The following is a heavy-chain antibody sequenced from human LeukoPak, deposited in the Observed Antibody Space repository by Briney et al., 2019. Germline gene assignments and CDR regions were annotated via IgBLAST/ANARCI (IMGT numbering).Heavy chain of an antibody. CDR1: GFTFSGHS. Sequence: GGSLRLTCAASGFTFSGHSINWVRQAPGKGLEWIATMTVTNKIYYADSVKGRFTISRDNAENSVYLQMNSLRDEGTAVYSCARAQTLFWEFDGFDIWGRGTKVTVSS. D-gene: IGHD3-3*01. V-gene: IGHV3-69-1*01. J-gene: IGHJ3*02. CDR2: MTVTNKI. CDR3: ARAQTLFWEFDGFDI.